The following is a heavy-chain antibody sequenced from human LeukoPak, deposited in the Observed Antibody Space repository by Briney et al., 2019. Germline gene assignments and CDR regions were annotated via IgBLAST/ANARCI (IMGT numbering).Heavy chain of an antibody. CDR1: GGSISSSTYY. CDR2: IHYSGSI. D-gene: IGHD2-2*01. V-gene: IGHV4-39*01. J-gene: IGHJ3*02. CDR3: ARSYCSSSCYAVGAFDI. Sequence: SETLSLTCTVSGGSISSSTYYWGWIRQPPGKGMEWTGSIHYSGSIYYNPSPKSRVTISVDMSKNQFSLKLSSVTAADTAVYYCARSYCSSSCYAVGAFDIWGQGTVVTVSS.